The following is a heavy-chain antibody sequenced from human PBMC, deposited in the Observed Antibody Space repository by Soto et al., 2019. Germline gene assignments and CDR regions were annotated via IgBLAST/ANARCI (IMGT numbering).Heavy chain of an antibody. CDR1: GFTFNRHA. Sequence: SGGSLRLSCTASGFTFNRHAMTWVRQAPGKGLEWVSGLSDSGGSIYYADSVKGRFTISRDNSMNTLYLQMNSLRAEDTAVYYCAKVGYSGSYFDYWGQGTLVTVSS. D-gene: IGHD1-26*01. J-gene: IGHJ4*02. V-gene: IGHV3-23*01. CDR2: LSDSGGSI. CDR3: AKVGYSGSYFDY.